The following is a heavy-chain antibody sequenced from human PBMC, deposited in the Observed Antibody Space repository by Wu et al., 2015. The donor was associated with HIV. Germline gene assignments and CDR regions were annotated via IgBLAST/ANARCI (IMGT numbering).Heavy chain of an antibody. Sequence: QVQLVQSGAEVKKPGASVKVSCKASGYTFTGYYMHWVRQAPGQGLEWMGWINPNSGGTNYAQKFQGRVTMTRDTSISTAYMELSRLRSDDTAVYYCARDRIGPETTSGYSSGWYWFDPWGQGTLVTVSS. CDR2: INPNSGGT. CDR3: ARDRIGPETTSGYSSGWYWFDP. D-gene: IGHD6-19*01. J-gene: IGHJ5*02. CDR1: GYTFTGYY. V-gene: IGHV1-2*02.